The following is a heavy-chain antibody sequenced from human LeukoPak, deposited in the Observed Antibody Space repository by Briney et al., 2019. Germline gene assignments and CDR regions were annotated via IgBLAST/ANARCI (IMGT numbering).Heavy chain of an antibody. CDR2: IFGSGDTT. CDR3: AKDQKPDSGYDIDH. V-gene: IGHV3-23*01. CDR1: GFTISSYG. Sequence: PGGSLRLSCAASGFTISSYGMNWVRQAPLKGLEWVSVIFGSGDTTYYADSVKGRFTISRDKSKNTLYLQMHSLRAEVTAVYYCAKDQKPDSGYDIDHWGQGTLVTVSS. J-gene: IGHJ4*02. D-gene: IGHD5-12*01.